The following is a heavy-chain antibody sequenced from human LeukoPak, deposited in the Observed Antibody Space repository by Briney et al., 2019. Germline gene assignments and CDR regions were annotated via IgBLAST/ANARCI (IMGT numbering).Heavy chain of an antibody. J-gene: IGHJ3*02. V-gene: IGHV3-30*02. CDR2: IRCDGSNK. CDR3: AKDPAPLRI. Sequence: GGSLRLSCAASGFTFSIYGMHWVRQAPGKGLEWVAFIRCDGSNKYYADSVTGRFSISRDNYKNTLYLQMNSLRAEDTAVYYCAKDPAPLRIWGQGTMVTVSS. CDR1: GFTFSIYG.